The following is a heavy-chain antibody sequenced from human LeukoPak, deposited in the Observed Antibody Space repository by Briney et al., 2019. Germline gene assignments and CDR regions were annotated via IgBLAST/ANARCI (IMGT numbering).Heavy chain of an antibody. Sequence: PGGSLRLSCAASGFTFSSYAMSWVRQAPEKGLEWVSTISGSGGGTYYADSVKGRFTISRDDSKNTLYLQMNSLRAEDTAVYYCAKAAGRGYNYGDYFDYWGQGTLVTVSS. CDR3: AKAAGRGYNYGDYFDY. J-gene: IGHJ4*02. V-gene: IGHV3-23*01. D-gene: IGHD5-18*01. CDR2: ISGSGGGT. CDR1: GFTFSSYA.